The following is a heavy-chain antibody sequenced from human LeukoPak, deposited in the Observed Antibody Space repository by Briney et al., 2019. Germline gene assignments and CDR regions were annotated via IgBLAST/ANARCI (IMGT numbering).Heavy chain of an antibody. CDR3: AKSRSGYYRFDS. CDR1: GFTFTNFA. D-gene: IGHD3-22*01. CDR2: ISASGRST. J-gene: IGHJ4*02. Sequence: GGSLRLSCAASGFTFTNFAMSWVRQAPGKGLEWVSVISASGRSTYYADSVRGRFTISRDTSKNTLYLQMSSLRAEDTALYYCAKSRSGYYRFDSWGQGTLLIVSS. V-gene: IGHV3-23*01.